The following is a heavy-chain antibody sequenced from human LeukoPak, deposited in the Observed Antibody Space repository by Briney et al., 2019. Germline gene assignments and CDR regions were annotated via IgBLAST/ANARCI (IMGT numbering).Heavy chain of an antibody. J-gene: IGHJ4*02. CDR3: ARDGVAATNSDY. Sequence: GGSLRLSCAASGFTFDDYGMSWVRQAPGKGLDWVSGINWNGGSTGYADSVKGRFTISRDNAKNSLYLQMNSLRAEDTALYYCARDGVAATNSDYWGQGTLVTISS. D-gene: IGHD2-15*01. CDR2: INWNGGST. V-gene: IGHV3-20*04. CDR1: GFTFDDYG.